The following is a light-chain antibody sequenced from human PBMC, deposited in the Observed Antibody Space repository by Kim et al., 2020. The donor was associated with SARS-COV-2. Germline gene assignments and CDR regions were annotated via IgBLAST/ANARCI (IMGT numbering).Light chain of an antibody. J-gene: IGLJ3*02. V-gene: IGLV1-44*01. CDR2: TDD. Sequence: RVTIPCSGSSSNIGRNTVNWYQQFPGTAPQLLIDTDDRRPSGVSDRVSCSKSGTSASLAISALRSEDEADYYCATWDDRLDVCMFGGGTQLTVL. CDR1: SSNIGRNT. CDR3: ATWDDRLDVCM.